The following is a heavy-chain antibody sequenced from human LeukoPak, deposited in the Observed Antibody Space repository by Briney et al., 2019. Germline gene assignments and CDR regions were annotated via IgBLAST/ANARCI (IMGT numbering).Heavy chain of an antibody. CDR1: GGSISSYY. Sequence: SETLSLTCTVSGGSISSYYWSWIRQPPGKGPEWIGYIYYSGSTNYNPSLKSRVTISVDTSKNQFSLKLSSVTAADTAVYHCARKGVYASGSYYTYWGQGTLVTVSS. D-gene: IGHD3-10*01. CDR2: IYYSGST. J-gene: IGHJ4*02. V-gene: IGHV4-59*01. CDR3: ARKGVYASGSYYTY.